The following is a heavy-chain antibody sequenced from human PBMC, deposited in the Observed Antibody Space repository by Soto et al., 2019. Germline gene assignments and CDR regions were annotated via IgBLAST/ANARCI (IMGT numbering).Heavy chain of an antibody. D-gene: IGHD1-1*01. CDR3: AKVHGYPRYYYYYYMDV. Sequence: EVQLLESGGGLVQPGGSLRLSCAASGFTFSSYAMSWFRQAPGKGLEWVSAISGSGGSTYYADSVKGRFTISRDNSKNTLYLQMNSLRAEDTAVYYCAKVHGYPRYYYYYYMDVWGKGTTVTVSS. CDR2: ISGSGGST. V-gene: IGHV3-23*01. J-gene: IGHJ6*03. CDR1: GFTFSSYA.